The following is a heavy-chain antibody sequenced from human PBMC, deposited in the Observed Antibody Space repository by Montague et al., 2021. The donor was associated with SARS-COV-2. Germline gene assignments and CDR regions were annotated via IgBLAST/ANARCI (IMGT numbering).Heavy chain of an antibody. CDR3: ARVGNHRGVY. CDR1: SDSVSSGKYF. D-gene: IGHD7-27*01. CDR2: IFYTGSA. Sequence: SETLSLTCTVSSDSVSSGKYFWTWIRQPPGKGLEWIDYIFYTGSANYNPSLKSRVTISVDTSNNQFSLKLKSMSAADTAVYYCARVGNHRGVYWGQGILVTVSS. J-gene: IGHJ4*02. V-gene: IGHV4-61*01.